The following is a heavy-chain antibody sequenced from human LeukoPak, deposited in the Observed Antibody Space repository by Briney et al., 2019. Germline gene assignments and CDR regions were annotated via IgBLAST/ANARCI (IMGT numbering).Heavy chain of an antibody. CDR1: GFTVSSNY. CDR2: IYSGGST. D-gene: IGHD3-10*01. V-gene: IGHV3-53*01. CDR3: ARDQTYSGSGIYTYFDY. Sequence: PGGSLRLSCAASGFTVSSNYMSWVRQAPGKGLEWVSVIYSGGSTYYADSVKGRFTISRDNSKNTLYLQMNSLRAEDTAVYYCARDQTYSGSGIYTYFDYWGQGILVTVSS. J-gene: IGHJ4*02.